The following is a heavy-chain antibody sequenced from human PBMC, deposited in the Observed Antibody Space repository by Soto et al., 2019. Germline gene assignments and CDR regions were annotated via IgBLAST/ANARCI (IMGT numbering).Heavy chain of an antibody. CDR2: ISGGSGST. CDR1: GFTYGNHG. J-gene: IGHJ4*02. Sequence: GGSLRLWWSASGFTYGNHGSSRVRKAPGKGLEWVSVISGGSGSTDYVDSVKGRFTISRDNSKNTLYLQMNSLRLEDTAVYYCAKVPTGWRSRLDYWGQGVLVTVSS. V-gene: IGHV3-23*01. CDR3: AKVPTGWRSRLDY. D-gene: IGHD6-19*01.